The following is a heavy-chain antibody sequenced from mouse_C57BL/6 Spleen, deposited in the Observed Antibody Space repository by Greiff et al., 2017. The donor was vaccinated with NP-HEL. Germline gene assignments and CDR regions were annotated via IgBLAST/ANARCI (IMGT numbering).Heavy chain of an antibody. D-gene: IGHD2-1*01. V-gene: IGHV1-76*01. CDR2: IYPGSGNT. Sequence: VQLQQSGAELVRPGASVKLSCKASGYTFTDYYINWVKQRPGQGLEWIARIYPGSGNTYYNEKFKGKATLTAEKSSSTAYMQLSSLTSEDSAVYFCAIYYGNSAWFAYWGQGTLVTVSA. CDR3: AIYYGNSAWFAY. J-gene: IGHJ3*01. CDR1: GYTFTDYY.